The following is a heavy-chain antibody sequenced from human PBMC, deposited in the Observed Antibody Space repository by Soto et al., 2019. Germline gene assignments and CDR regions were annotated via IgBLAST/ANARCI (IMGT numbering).Heavy chain of an antibody. D-gene: IGHD4-17*01. Sequence: EVQLVESGGVVVQPGGSLRISCAASGFTFDDYTMHWVRQAPGKGLEWVSLISWDGGSTYYADSVKGRFTISRDNSKNSLYLQMNSLRTEDTALYYCAKAFDTVITYYFDYWGQGTLVTVSS. V-gene: IGHV3-43*01. CDR3: AKAFDTVITYYFDY. J-gene: IGHJ4*02. CDR1: GFTFDDYT. CDR2: ISWDGGST.